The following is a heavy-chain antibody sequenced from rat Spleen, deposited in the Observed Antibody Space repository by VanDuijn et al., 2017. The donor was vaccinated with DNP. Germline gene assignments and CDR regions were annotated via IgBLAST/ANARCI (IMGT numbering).Heavy chain of an antibody. CDR1: GFTFSDYY. J-gene: IGHJ3*01. CDR3: ARWEAECIGFAY. V-gene: IGHV5-22*01. Sequence: EVQLVESGGGLVQPGRSLKLSCAASGFTFSDYYMAWVRQAPTKGLEWVAYISYDGGSTYYGDSVKGRFTISRDNAKSTLYLQMNSLRSEDMATYYCARWEAECIGFAYWGQGTLVTVSS. CDR2: ISYDGGST. D-gene: IGHD1-11*01.